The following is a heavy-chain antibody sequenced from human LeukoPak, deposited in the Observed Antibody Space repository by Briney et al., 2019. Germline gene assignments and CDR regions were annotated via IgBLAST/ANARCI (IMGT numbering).Heavy chain of an antibody. CDR1: GFTFSSYS. V-gene: IGHV3-21*01. J-gene: IGHJ4*02. CDR3: ARSRFDIVVVPAAIGY. CDR2: IISSSSYI. Sequence: GGSLRLSCAASGFTFSSYSMNWVRQAPGKGLEWVSSIISSSSYIYYADSVKGRFTISRDNAKNSLYLQMNSLRAEDTAVYYCARSRFDIVVVPAAIGYWGQGPLVTVSS. D-gene: IGHD2-2*02.